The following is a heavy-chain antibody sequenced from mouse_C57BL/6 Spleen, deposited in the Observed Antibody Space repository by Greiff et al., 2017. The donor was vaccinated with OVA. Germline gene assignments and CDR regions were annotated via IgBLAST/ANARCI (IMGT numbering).Heavy chain of an antibody. V-gene: IGHV10-1*01. J-gene: IGHJ1*03. Sequence: EVKVEESGGGLVQPKGSLKLSCAASGFSFNTYAMNWVRQAPGKGLEWVARIRSKSNNYATYYADSVKDRFTISRDDSESMLYLQMNNLKTEDTAMYYCVRQGYDYGGRYFDVWGTGTTVTVSS. D-gene: IGHD2-4*01. CDR3: VRQGYDYGGRYFDV. CDR2: IRSKSNNYAT. CDR1: GFSFNTYA.